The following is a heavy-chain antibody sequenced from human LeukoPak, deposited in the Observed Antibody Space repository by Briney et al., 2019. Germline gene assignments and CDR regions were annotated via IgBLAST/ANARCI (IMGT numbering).Heavy chain of an antibody. CDR3: AREAGDCSGGSCYTGNAFDI. CDR2: INPNSGGT. CDR1: GYTFTGYY. V-gene: IGHV1-2*02. Sequence: GASVKVSCKASGYTFTGYYMHWVRQAPGQGLEWMGWINPNSGGTNYAQKFQGRVTMTRDTSISTAYMELSRLRSDDTAVYYCAREAGDCSGGSCYTGNAFDIWGQGTMVTVSS. D-gene: IGHD2-15*01. J-gene: IGHJ3*02.